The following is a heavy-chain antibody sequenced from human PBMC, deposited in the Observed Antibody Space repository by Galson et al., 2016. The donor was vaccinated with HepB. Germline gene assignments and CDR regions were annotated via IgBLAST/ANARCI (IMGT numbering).Heavy chain of an antibody. J-gene: IGHJ6*03. CDR3: ARHGAFMVRGVFEWRNYYMDV. D-gene: IGHD3-10*01. V-gene: IGHV4-39*01. CDR2: IYYSGST. CDR1: GGSISSSSSY. Sequence: ETLSLTCTVSGGSISSSSSYWGWIRQPPGKGLEWIGSIYYSGSTDYTSSLKSRVTISVDTSKNQFSLKLSSVTAADTAVYYCARHGAFMVRGVFEWRNYYMDVWGKGTTVTVSS.